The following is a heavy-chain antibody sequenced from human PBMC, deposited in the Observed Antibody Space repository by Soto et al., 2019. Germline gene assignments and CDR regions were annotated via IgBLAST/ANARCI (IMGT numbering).Heavy chain of an antibody. CDR1: GYTFTGYY. J-gene: IGHJ6*02. CDR3: ARDRGVIITGYYYGMDV. CDR2: INPNSGGT. D-gene: IGHD3-10*01. Sequence: ASVKVSCKASGYTFTGYYMHWVRQAPGQGLEWMGWINPNSGGTNYAQKFQGRVAMTRDTSISTAYMELSRLRSDDTAVYYCARDRGVIITGYYYGMDVWGQGTTVTVSS. V-gene: IGHV1-2*02.